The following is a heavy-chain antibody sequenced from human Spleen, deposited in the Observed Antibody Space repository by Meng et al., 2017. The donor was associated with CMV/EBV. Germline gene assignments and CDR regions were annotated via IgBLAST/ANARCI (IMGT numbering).Heavy chain of an antibody. CDR2: IYSGGST. CDR3: ARDIDGDYGILDY. V-gene: IGHV3-53*01. J-gene: IGHJ4*02. Sequence: GESLKISCAASGFSVRSYYMSWVRQAPGKGLEWVSVIYSGGSTDYADSVKGRFTISRDNSKNTLYLQMNSLRAEDTAVYYCARDIDGDYGILDYWGQGTLVTVSS. D-gene: IGHD4-17*01. CDR1: GFSVRSYY.